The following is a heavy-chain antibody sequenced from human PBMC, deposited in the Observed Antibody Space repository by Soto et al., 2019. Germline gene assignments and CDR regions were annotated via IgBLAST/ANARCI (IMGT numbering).Heavy chain of an antibody. V-gene: IGHV3-21*01. CDR1: GFTFSSYS. CDR3: ARHADRFLEWFRYGMDV. J-gene: IGHJ6*02. CDR2: ISSSSSYI. Sequence: GGSLRLSCAASGFTFSSYSMNWVRQAPGKGLEWVSSISSSSSYIYYADSVKGRFTISRDNAKNSLYLQMNSLRAEDTAVYYCARHADRFLEWFRYGMDVWGQGTTVTVSS. D-gene: IGHD3-3*01.